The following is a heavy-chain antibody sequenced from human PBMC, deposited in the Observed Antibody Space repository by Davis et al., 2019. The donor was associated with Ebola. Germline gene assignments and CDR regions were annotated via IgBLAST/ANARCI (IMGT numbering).Heavy chain of an antibody. CDR3: ARLDWDLAYLDY. D-gene: IGHD3/OR15-3a*01. CDR2: IKQDGSEK. Sequence: GESLKISCAASGFTFSSYWMSWVRQAPGKGLEWVANIKQDGSEKYYVDSVKGRFTISRDTSRNAVDLQMSSLRDDDTAVYYCARLDWDLAYLDYWGQGALVSVSS. V-gene: IGHV3-7*03. J-gene: IGHJ4*02. CDR1: GFTFSSYW.